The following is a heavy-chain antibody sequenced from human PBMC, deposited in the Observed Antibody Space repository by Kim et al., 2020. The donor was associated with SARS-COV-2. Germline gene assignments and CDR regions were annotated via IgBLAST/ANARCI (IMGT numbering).Heavy chain of an antibody. CDR2: IWYDGSNK. D-gene: IGHD6-19*01. J-gene: IGHJ6*02. Sequence: GGSLRLSCAASGFTFSSYGMHWVRQAPGKGLEWVAVIWYDGSNKYYADSVKGRFTISRDNSKNTLYLQMNSLRAEDTAVYYCAKDQIDRGWYSLGYYYGMDVWGQGTTVTVSS. V-gene: IGHV3-33*06. CDR1: GFTFSSYG. CDR3: AKDQIDRGWYSLGYYYGMDV.